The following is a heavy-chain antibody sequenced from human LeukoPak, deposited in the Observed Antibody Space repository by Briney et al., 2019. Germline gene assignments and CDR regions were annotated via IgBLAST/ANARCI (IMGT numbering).Heavy chain of an antibody. CDR1: GYTFTGYY. D-gene: IGHD5-12*01. CDR2: MNPNSGGT. J-gene: IGHJ4*02. Sequence: GASVKVSCKASGYTFTGYYMHWVRQAPGQGLEWMGWMNPNSGGTNYAQKFQGRVTMTRDTSISTAYMELNRLRSDDTAMYYCARDSGDIVATITDYWGQGTLVTFSS. CDR3: ARDSGDIVATITDY. V-gene: IGHV1-2*02.